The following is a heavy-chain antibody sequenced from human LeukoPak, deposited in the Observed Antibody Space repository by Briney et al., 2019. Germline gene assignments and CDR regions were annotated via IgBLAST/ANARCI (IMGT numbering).Heavy chain of an antibody. D-gene: IGHD2-15*01. Sequence: GGSLRLSCAASGFTFSGSAMHWVRQASGKGLEWVGRIRSKANSYATAYAASAKGRFTISRDDSKNTAYLQMNSLKTEDTAVYYCTRRIRYCSGGSCWSSWFDPWGQGTLVTVSS. CDR2: IRSKANSYAT. CDR3: TRRIRYCSGGSCWSSWFDP. J-gene: IGHJ5*02. V-gene: IGHV3-73*01. CDR1: GFTFSGSA.